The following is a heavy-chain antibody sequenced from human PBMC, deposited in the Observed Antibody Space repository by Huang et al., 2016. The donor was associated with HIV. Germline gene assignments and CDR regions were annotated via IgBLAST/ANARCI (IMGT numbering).Heavy chain of an antibody. J-gene: IGHJ4*02. D-gene: IGHD3-22*01. CDR3: ARVTSLVYHTPGYYITTFDY. V-gene: IGHV4-30-4*08. CDR2: ISNSGGT. Sequence: QVQLQESGPGLVKPSQTLSLTCTVSGDSISSGGYSWSWFRQPPGKALEYIGYISNSGGTRYNPSLKSRAAIPLDTSKNQFARKLTSVTAVDTAVYFCARVTSLVYHTPGYYITTFDYWGQGTLVTVSS. CDR1: GDSISSGGYS.